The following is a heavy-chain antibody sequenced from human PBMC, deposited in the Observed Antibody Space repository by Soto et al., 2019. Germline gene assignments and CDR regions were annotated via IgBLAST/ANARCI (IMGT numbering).Heavy chain of an antibody. CDR1: GGTFSSYA. J-gene: IGHJ6*02. Sequence: ASVKVSCKASGGTFSSYAISWVRQAPGQGLEWMGGIIPIFGTANYAQKFQGRVTITADESTSTAYMELSSLRSEDTAVYYCASVTETTVAGTWGRFGGFYYYGMDVWGQGTTVTVSS. D-gene: IGHD6-19*01. CDR2: IIPIFGTA. CDR3: ASVTETTVAGTWGRFGGFYYYGMDV. V-gene: IGHV1-69*13.